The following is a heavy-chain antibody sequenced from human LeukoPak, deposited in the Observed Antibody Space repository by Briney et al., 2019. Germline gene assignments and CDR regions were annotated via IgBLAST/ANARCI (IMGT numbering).Heavy chain of an antibody. CDR1: GFSFSSHA. V-gene: IGHV3-64*01. J-gene: IGHJ6*02. D-gene: IGHD2-21*01. CDR2: ISNNGGNT. Sequence: GGSLRLSCVASGFSFSSHAMHWVRQAPGKGLEYVSAISNNGGNTYYASSVKGKFTISRDNSKNTLYLQMGSLRTEDMAVYYSARDRGWSFPNYGMDVWGQGTTVTASS. CDR3: ARDRGWSFPNYGMDV.